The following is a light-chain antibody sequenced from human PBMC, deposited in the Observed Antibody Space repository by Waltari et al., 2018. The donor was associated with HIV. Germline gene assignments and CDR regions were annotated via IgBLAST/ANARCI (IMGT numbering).Light chain of an antibody. V-gene: IGKV4-1*01. CDR3: QQYDSTPLT. CDR2: WAS. CDR1: QSVLHSSNNKNY. J-gene: IGKJ4*01. Sequence: DIVMTQSPDSLAVSLGERATINCKSSQSVLHSSNNKNYLAWYQQRPGQAPKLLIYWASTRESGVPDRFSGSGSGTDFTLTISSLQAEDAAVYYCQQYDSTPLTFGGGTKVEI.